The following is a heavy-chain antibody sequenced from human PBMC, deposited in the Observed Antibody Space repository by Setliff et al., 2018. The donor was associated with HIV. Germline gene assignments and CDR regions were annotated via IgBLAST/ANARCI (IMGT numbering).Heavy chain of an antibody. D-gene: IGHD5-18*01. J-gene: IGHJ6*03. V-gene: IGHV4-4*07. CDR1: GGSTSNYH. CDR3: ARERRWLEDHYYYMDV. CDR2: SYISGST. Sequence: SETLSLTCTVSGGSTSNYHWSWIRQPAGKGLEWIGRSYISGSTNYNPSLKSRVTMSVDTSKNQFSLKLSSVTAADTAVYYCARERRWLEDHYYYMDVWGNGTTVTVSS.